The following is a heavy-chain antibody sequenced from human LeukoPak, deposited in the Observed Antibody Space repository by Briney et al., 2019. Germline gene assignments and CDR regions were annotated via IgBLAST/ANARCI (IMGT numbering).Heavy chain of an antibody. J-gene: IGHJ6*03. D-gene: IGHD6-13*01. V-gene: IGHV3-21*01. Sequence: GGSLRLSCAASGFTFSSYSMNWVRQAPGKGLEWVSSISSSSSYIYYADSVKGRFTISRDNAKNSLYLQMNSLRAEHTAVYYCARDWYSSSWSYYYYYYYMDVWGKGTTVTVSS. CDR3: ARDWYSSSWSYYYYYYYMDV. CDR2: ISSSSSYI. CDR1: GFTFSSYS.